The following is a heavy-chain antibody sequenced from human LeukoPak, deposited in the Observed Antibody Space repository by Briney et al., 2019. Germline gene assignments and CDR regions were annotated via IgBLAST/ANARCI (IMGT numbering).Heavy chain of an antibody. CDR2: IYSGGST. J-gene: IGHJ6*03. CDR3: ARIAYLDEGMDV. V-gene: IGHV3-53*01. D-gene: IGHD2-21*01. CDR1: GFTVSSNY. Sequence: GGSLRLSCAASGFTVSSNYMSWVRQAPGKGLEWVSVIYSGGSTYYADSVKGRFTISRDNAKNSLYLQMNSLRAEETAVYYCARIAYLDEGMDVWGRGTTVTVSS.